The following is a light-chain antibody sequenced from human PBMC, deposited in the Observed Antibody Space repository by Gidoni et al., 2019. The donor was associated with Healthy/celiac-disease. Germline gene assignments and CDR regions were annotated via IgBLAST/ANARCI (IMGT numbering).Light chain of an antibody. CDR1: QSLLHSDGKTY. Sequence: DIVMTQTPLSLSVTPGQPASISCKSSQSLLHSDGKTYLYWYLQKPAQPPQLLIYDVSNRFSGLPDRFTGIGSGTDFTLKISLVEAEVVGFSYCMPSIQLPWTFGQGTKVDTK. CDR2: DVS. V-gene: IGKV2D-29*01. CDR3: MPSIQLPWT. J-gene: IGKJ1*01.